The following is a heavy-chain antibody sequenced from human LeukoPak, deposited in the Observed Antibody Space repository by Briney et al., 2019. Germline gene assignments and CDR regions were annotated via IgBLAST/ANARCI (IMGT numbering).Heavy chain of an antibody. CDR3: AKAADQYYYSYFYYMDV. V-gene: IGHV3-30*18. Sequence: GGSLRLSCAGSGFTFSAYGMHWVRQAPGKGLEWVAVISFDGCRKDYAQSVKGRFTISRDNSKNTLYLQMDSLRVEDTAVYYCAKAADQYYYSYFYYMDVWGKGTTVTVSS. J-gene: IGHJ6*03. D-gene: IGHD2-2*01. CDR2: ISFDGCRK. CDR1: GFTFSAYG.